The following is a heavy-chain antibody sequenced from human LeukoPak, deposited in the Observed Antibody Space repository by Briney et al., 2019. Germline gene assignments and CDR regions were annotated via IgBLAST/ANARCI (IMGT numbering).Heavy chain of an antibody. CDR2: IYYSGST. CDR3: ARDRRGYYDSSGYGYWFDP. D-gene: IGHD3-22*01. V-gene: IGHV4-59*01. Sequence: RASETLSLTCTVSGGSISSYYWSWIRQPPGKGLEWIGYIYYSGSTNYNPSLKSRVTISVDTSKNQFSLKLSSVTAADTAVYYCARDRRGYYDSSGYGYWFDPWGQGTLVTVSS. J-gene: IGHJ5*02. CDR1: GGSISSYY.